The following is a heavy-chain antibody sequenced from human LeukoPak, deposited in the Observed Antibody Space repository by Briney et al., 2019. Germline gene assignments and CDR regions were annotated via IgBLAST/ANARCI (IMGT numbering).Heavy chain of an antibody. CDR2: IYYSGST. CDR1: GGSISSSSYY. Sequence: SETLSLTCTVSGGSISSSSYYWGWIRQPPGKGLEWIGSIYYSGSTYYNPSLKSRVTISVDTSKNQFSLKLTSVTAADTAVYYCARHKGLNHLVPMDYWGQGTLVTVSP. V-gene: IGHV4-39*01. J-gene: IGHJ4*02. D-gene: IGHD6-13*01. CDR3: ARHKGLNHLVPMDY.